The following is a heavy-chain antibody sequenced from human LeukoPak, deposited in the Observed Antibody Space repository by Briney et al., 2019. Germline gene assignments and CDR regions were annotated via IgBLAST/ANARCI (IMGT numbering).Heavy chain of an antibody. CDR2: IYYSGST. D-gene: IGHD3-22*01. V-gene: IGHV4-39*01. J-gene: IGHJ4*02. CDR3: VHDSSGYYFDY. Sequence: SETLALTCTVSGGSISSGSYYWSWIRQPAGKGLEWIGSIYYSGSTYYNPSLESRVTISVDTSKNQFSLRLSSVTAADTAVYYCVHDSSGYYFDYWGQGTLVTVSS. CDR1: GGSISSGSYY.